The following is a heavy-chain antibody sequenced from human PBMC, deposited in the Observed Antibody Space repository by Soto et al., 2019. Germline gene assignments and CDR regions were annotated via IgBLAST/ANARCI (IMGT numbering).Heavy chain of an antibody. CDR2: IYWNDDK. CDR3: AHRRCSGGSCRPYNWFDP. V-gene: IGHV2-5*01. J-gene: IGHJ5*02. D-gene: IGHD2-15*01. CDR1: GFSLSTSGVV. Sequence: QITLKESGPTLVKPTQTLTLTCTFSGFSLSTSGVVVGWIRQPPGKALEWLALIYWNDDKRYSPSLKSRLTIATDNSKNQVVLTMTDMDPVDTAPYYCAHRRCSGGSCRPYNWFDPWGQGTLVTVSS.